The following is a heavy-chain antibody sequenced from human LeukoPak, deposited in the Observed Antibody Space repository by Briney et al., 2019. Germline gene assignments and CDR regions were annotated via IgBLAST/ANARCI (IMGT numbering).Heavy chain of an antibody. CDR1: GFTFSSYS. Sequence: PGGSLRLSCAASGFTFSSYSMNWVRQAPGKGLEWVSSISSSSSYIYYADSVKGRFTISRDNAKNSLYLQMNSLRAEDTAVYYCAREVRVLRFLEWLSPLDYWGQGTLVTVSS. CDR2: ISSSSSYI. J-gene: IGHJ4*02. CDR3: AREVRVLRFLEWLSPLDY. D-gene: IGHD3-3*01. V-gene: IGHV3-21*01.